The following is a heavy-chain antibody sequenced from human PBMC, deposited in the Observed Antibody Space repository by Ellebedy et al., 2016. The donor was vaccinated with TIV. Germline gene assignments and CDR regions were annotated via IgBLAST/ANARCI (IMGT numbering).Heavy chain of an antibody. CDR2: ISSSGVST. V-gene: IGHV3-23*01. D-gene: IGHD3-22*01. Sequence: GGSLRLSCAASGFTFRNFAMTWVRQAPGKGLEWVSSISSSGVSTDYADSVRGRVTISRDNSKNTLYLQMNSLRADDSDVYYCAKLDSSGYYYGRFDYWGQGTLVTVSS. CDR3: AKLDSSGYYYGRFDY. CDR1: GFTFRNFA. J-gene: IGHJ4*02.